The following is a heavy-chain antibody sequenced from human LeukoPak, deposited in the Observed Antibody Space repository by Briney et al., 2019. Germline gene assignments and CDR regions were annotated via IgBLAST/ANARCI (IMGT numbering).Heavy chain of an antibody. Sequence: SETLSLTCTVSGGSLSSYYWSWIRQPPGKGLEWIGYIYYSGSTNYNPSLKSRVTISVDTSKNQFSLKLSSVTAADTAVYYCARDPDYYDSSGYYDYWGQGTLVTVSS. J-gene: IGHJ4*02. D-gene: IGHD3-22*01. CDR1: GGSLSSYY. V-gene: IGHV4-59*01. CDR3: ARDPDYYDSSGYYDY. CDR2: IYYSGST.